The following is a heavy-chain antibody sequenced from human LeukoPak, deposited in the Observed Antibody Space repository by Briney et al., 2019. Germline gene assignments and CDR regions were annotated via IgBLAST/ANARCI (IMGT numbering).Heavy chain of an antibody. CDR1: GFTFSSYA. V-gene: IGHV3-23*01. CDR3: AKDSYDYVWGSYPSFDY. Sequence: PGGSLRLSCAASGFTFSSYAMSWVRQAPGKGLEWVSAISGSGGSTYYADSVKGRFTISRDNSKNTLYLQMNSLRAEDTAVYYCAKDSYDYVWGSYPSFDYWGQGTLVTVSS. J-gene: IGHJ4*02. CDR2: ISGSGGST. D-gene: IGHD3-16*02.